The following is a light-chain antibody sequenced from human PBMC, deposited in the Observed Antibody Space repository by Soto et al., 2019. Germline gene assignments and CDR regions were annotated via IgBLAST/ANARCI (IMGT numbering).Light chain of an antibody. CDR2: GAS. CDR1: QSVSNNY. CDR3: QQYDRSPLT. V-gene: IGKV3-20*01. Sequence: ESVLTQSPGTLSLSPGERCTLSCMAIQSVSNNYLAWYQQEPGQTPRLPVYGASSRATGIPERFSGSGSGTDSTLPISRLEPEDGEVYYCQQYDRSPLTFGGGTKLDI. J-gene: IGKJ4*01.